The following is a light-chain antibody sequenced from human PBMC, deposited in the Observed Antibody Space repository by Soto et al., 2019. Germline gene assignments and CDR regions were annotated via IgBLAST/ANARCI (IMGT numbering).Light chain of an antibody. Sequence: QSVLTQPASVSGSPGQSITISCTGTNSDVGGYNYVSWYQRNPGKAPKLMIYDVSNRPSGVSNRFSGSKSGNTASLTISGLPADDEADYYCSSYTRTSTLVVFGGGTKLTVL. CDR2: DVS. CDR3: SSYTRTSTLVV. CDR1: NSDVGGYNY. V-gene: IGLV2-14*01. J-gene: IGLJ2*01.